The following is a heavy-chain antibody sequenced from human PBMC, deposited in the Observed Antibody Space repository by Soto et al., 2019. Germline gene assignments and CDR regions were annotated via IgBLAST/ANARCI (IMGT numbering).Heavy chain of an antibody. CDR3: EKSRNPNLISSSTDY. J-gene: IGHJ4*02. D-gene: IGHD6-6*01. V-gene: IGHV3-23*01. CDR1: GFTFSSYA. CDR2: ISGSGGST. Sequence: EVQLLESGGGLVQPGGSLRLSCAASGFTFSSYAMSWVRQAPGKGLEWVSAISGSGGSTYYADSVKGRFTISRDNSKNTLYLQMNSLREEDTAVYYCEKSRNPNLISSSTDYWGQGTLVTVSS.